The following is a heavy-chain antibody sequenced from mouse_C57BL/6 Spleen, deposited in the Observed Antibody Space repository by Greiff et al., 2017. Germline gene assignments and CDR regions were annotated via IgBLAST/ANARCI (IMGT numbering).Heavy chain of an antibody. CDR2: IRNKANNHAT. J-gene: IGHJ1*03. CDR1: GFTFSDAW. Sequence: EVKVVESGGGLVQPGGSMKLSCAASGFTFSDAWLDWVRQSPEKGLAWVSEIRNKANNHATYYAESVKGRFTNSRDDSKSSVYLQMNSLRAEDTGIYYCTRGYGSNWNFDVWGTGTTVTVSS. V-gene: IGHV6-6*01. CDR3: TRGYGSNWNFDV. D-gene: IGHD1-1*01.